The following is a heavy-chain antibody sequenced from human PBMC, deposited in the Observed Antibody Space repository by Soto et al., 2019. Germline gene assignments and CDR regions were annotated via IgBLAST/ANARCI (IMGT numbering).Heavy chain of an antibody. Sequence: SETLSLTCAVSGGSISSGGYSWSWIRQPPGKGLEWIGYIYHSGSTYYNPSLKSRVTISVDRSKNQFSLKLSSVTAADTAVYYCARAGITIFGVVENWFDPWGQETLVTVSS. D-gene: IGHD3-3*01. CDR2: IYHSGST. CDR1: GGSISSGGYS. CDR3: ARAGITIFGVVENWFDP. J-gene: IGHJ5*02. V-gene: IGHV4-30-2*01.